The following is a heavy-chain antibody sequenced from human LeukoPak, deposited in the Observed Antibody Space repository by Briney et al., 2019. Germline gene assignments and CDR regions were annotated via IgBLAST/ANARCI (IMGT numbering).Heavy chain of an antibody. Sequence: GGSLRLSCAASGFTFSNAWMSWVRQAPGRGLEWVGRIKKKGDDGTIDYAAPVKGRLSISRDDSKNTLYLQMNSLKSEDTAVYYCTAGTGRSDFDYWGQGTLVTVSS. D-gene: IGHD3/OR15-3a*01. J-gene: IGHJ4*02. CDR1: GFTFSNAW. V-gene: IGHV3-15*01. CDR3: TAGTGRSDFDY. CDR2: IKKKGDDGTI.